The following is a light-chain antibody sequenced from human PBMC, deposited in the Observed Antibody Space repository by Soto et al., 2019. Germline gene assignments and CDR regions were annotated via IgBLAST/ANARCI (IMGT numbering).Light chain of an antibody. CDR2: AAS. V-gene: IGKV1-9*01. CDR3: QQYYSYPLT. Sequence: DLQMSQSHSSLSASVGDRVTITCRASQIILSYLAWYQQKPGKAPKLLIYAASTLQSGVPSRFSGSGSGTDFTLTISCLQSEDFATYYCQQYYSYPLTFGGGTKVDIK. J-gene: IGKJ4*01. CDR1: QIILSY.